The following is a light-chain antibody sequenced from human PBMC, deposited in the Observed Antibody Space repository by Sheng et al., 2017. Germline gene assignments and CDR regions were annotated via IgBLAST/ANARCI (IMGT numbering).Light chain of an antibody. CDR1: QSISDW. CDR2: KAS. CDR3: QQYESYSIS. J-gene: IGKJ3*01. Sequence: DIQMTQSPSTLSASVGDRVTITCRASQSISDWLAWYQQKPGKAPKLLIYKASSLESGVPSRFSGSGSGTEFTLTISSLQPDDFATYYCQQYESYSISFGPGTKVDIK. V-gene: IGKV1-5*03.